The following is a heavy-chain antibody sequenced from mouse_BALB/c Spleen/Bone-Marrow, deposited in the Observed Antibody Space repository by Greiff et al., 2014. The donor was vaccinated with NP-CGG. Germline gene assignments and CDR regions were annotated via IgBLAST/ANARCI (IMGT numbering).Heavy chain of an antibody. Sequence: VQLQQPGAELVKPGASVKLSCTASGFNIKDTYMHWVKQRPEQGLEWIGRIDPANGNTKYDPKFQGKATITADTSSNTAYLPLSSLTSEDTAVYYCATYYYGSSWGFAYWGQGTLVTVSA. D-gene: IGHD1-1*01. J-gene: IGHJ3*01. V-gene: IGHV14-3*02. CDR2: IDPANGNT. CDR1: GFNIKDTY. CDR3: ATYYYGSSWGFAY.